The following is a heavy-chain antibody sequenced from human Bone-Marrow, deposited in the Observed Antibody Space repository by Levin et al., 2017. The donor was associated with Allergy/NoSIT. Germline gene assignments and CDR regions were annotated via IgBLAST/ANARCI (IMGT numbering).Heavy chain of an antibody. D-gene: IGHD2-21*02. CDR1: GYTFTSYY. CDR2: INPSGGST. V-gene: IGHV1-46*01. CDR3: ARGVCGGDCYSIFDY. Sequence: ASVKVSCKASGYTFTSYYMHWVRQAPGQGLEWMGIINPSGGSTSYAQKFQGRVTMTRDTSTSTVYMELSSLRSEDTAVYYCARGVCGGDCYSIFDYWGQGTLVTVSS. J-gene: IGHJ4*02.